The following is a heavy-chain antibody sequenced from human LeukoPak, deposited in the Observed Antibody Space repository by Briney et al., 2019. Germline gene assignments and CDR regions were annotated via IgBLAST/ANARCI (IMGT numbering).Heavy chain of an antibody. CDR2: ISGSGGST. CDR1: GLSFSSYG. J-gene: IGHJ4*02. V-gene: IGHV3-23*01. Sequence: GGSLRLSCAASGLSFSSYGMDWVRQAPGKGLEWVSAISGSGGSTYYADSVKGRFTISRDNSKNTLYLQMNSLRAEDTAVYYCAKHSMRFVSSGWYYFDYWGQGTLVTVSS. CDR3: AKHSMRFVSSGWYYFDY. D-gene: IGHD6-19*01.